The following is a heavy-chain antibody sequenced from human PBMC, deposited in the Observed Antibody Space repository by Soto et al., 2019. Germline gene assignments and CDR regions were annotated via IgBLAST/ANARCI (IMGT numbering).Heavy chain of an antibody. CDR3: ARAVTWGLDV. D-gene: IGHD3-10*01. V-gene: IGHV3-48*02. CDR2: ISRSSTGI. CDR1: GFTFSLYS. Sequence: EVQLVESGGGLVQPGGSLRLSCAASGFTFSLYSMSWVRQAPGKGLEWVSYISRSSTGIHYADSVKARFTISRDDVTNSMLLQMNSLRDGDTAVYYCARAVTWGLDVWGQGTTVSISS. J-gene: IGHJ6*01.